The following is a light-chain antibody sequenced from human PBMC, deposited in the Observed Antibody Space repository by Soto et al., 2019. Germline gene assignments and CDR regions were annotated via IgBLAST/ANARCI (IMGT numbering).Light chain of an antibody. CDR2: EVT. CDR1: NNDIGTYAL. V-gene: IGLV2-23*02. CDR3: CSYVRSNILVA. J-gene: IGLJ2*01. Sequence: QSALTQPASVSGSPGQSITISCTGTNNDIGTYALVSWYQQHPGKAPKLIIFEVTKRPSGVSIRFSGYKSRNMAFLTISGLQAEDEADYYCCSYVRSNILVAFGGGTKLTVL.